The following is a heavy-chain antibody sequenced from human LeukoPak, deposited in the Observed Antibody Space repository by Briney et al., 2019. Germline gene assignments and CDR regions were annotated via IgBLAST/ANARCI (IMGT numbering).Heavy chain of an antibody. CDR3: ASISSSTSCDY. D-gene: IGHD2-2*01. Sequence: SETPSLTCTVSGGSISSYYWSWIRQPPGKGLEWIGYIYYSGSTNYNPSLKGRVTISVDTSKNQFSLKLSSVTAADTAVYYCASISSSTSCDYWGQGTLVTVSS. J-gene: IGHJ4*02. CDR2: IYYSGST. CDR1: GGSISSYY. V-gene: IGHV4-59*01.